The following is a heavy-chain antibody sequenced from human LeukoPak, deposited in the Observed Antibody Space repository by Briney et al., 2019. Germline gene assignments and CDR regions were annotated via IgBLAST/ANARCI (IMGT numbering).Heavy chain of an antibody. V-gene: IGHV3-53*05. CDR3: ARADHRLGEGFDY. D-gene: IGHD3-16*01. Sequence: GGSLRLSCAASGFTFSSYWMSWVRQAPGKELEWVSFIYSDNAHYSDSVKGRFTISRDNSKNTLYLQMNSLRSDDTAVYYCARADHRLGEGFDYWGQGTLVTVSS. CDR1: GFTFSSYW. J-gene: IGHJ4*02. CDR2: IYSDNA.